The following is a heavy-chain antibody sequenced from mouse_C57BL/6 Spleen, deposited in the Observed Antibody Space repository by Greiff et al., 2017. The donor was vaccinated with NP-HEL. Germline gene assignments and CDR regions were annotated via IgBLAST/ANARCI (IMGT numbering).Heavy chain of an antibody. CDR2: IDPSDSET. V-gene: IGHV1-52*01. Sequence: VQLQQPGAELVRPGSSVKLSCKASGYTFTSYWMHWVKQRPIQGLEWIGNIDPSDSETHYNQKFKDKATLTVDKSSSTAYMQLSSLTSEDSAVYYCARGYYYGLAWFAYWGQGTLVTVSA. D-gene: IGHD1-1*01. CDR3: ARGYYYGLAWFAY. J-gene: IGHJ3*01. CDR1: GYTFTSYW.